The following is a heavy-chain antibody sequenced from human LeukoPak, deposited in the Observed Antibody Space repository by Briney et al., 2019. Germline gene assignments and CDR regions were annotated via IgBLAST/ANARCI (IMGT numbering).Heavy chain of an antibody. CDR2: INHSGST. D-gene: IGHD4-17*01. CDR1: GGSFSGYY. J-gene: IGHJ6*03. Sequence: SETLSLTCAVYGGSFSGYYWSWIRQPPGKVLEWVGEINHSGSTNYNPSLKSRVTISVDTSKNQFSLKLSSVTAADTAVYYCAREQYRRLRSQNYYYYMDVWGKGTTVTVSS. V-gene: IGHV4-34*01. CDR3: AREQYRRLRSQNYYYYMDV.